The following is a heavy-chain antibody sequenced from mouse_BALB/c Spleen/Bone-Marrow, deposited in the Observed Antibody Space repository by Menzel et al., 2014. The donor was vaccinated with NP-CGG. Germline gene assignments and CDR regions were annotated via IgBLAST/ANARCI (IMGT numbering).Heavy chain of an antibody. J-gene: IGHJ3*01. CDR2: IDPANGNT. CDR3: AAYYRYLAWFAY. D-gene: IGHD2-14*01. V-gene: IGHV14-3*02. Sequence: VQLQQPGAELVKPGASVKLSCTASGFNIKDTYMHWVKQRPEQGLEWIGRIDPANGNTKYDPKFQGKATITADTSSNTAYLQFSSLTSEDTAVYYCAAYYRYLAWFAYWGQGTLVTVSA. CDR1: GFNIKDTY.